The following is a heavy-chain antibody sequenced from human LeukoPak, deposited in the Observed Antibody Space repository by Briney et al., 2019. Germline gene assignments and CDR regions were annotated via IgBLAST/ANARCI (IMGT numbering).Heavy chain of an antibody. V-gene: IGHV4-59*01. CDR2: FYYSERT. D-gene: IGHD6-13*01. CDR3: ARNLIPEQLVLNF. J-gene: IGHJ4*02. CDR1: CGSISNYY. Sequence: SETLSLTCTVSCGSISNYYWIWIRQPPRKGLEWIGYFYYSERTTYNPSLKSRVTMSVDTSKNQFTLNLKSVTPEDTAVYYCARNLIPEQLVLNFWGQGTLVTVSS.